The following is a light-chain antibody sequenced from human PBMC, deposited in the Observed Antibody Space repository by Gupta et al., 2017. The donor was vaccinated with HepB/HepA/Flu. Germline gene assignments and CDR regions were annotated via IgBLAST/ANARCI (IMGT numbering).Light chain of an antibody. J-gene: IGKJ1*01. Sequence: AIQMTQSPSSLSASVGERVTITCRASLDIRNNLGWYQQKPGKAPKLLIYAASTLQSGVPSRFSGGGSGTDFTLTISSLQPDDFAAYYCLQDYTYPRTFGQGTEVDIK. V-gene: IGKV1-6*01. CDR2: AAS. CDR1: LDIRNN. CDR3: LQDYTYPRT.